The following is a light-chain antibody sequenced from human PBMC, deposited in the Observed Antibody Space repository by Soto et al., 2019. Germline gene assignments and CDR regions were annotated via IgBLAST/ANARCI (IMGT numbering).Light chain of an antibody. Sequence: EIVMTQSPASLSVSPGGGATISCKASQSVTNNLAWYQQKPGQAPRLLIYGASARATGIPARFSGSGSETEFTLTISSLQSEDSAVYYCQHYNNWPPWAFGEGTKVDIK. V-gene: IGKV3-15*01. CDR2: GAS. CDR3: QHYNNWPPWA. J-gene: IGKJ1*01. CDR1: QSVTNN.